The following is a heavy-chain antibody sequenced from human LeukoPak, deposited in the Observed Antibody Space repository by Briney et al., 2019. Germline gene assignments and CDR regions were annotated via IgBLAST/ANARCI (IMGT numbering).Heavy chain of an antibody. CDR2: IYYSGTT. D-gene: IGHD3-16*02. CDR1: GASLSSLTNF. J-gene: IGHJ4*02. V-gene: IGHV4-39*01. CDR3: ARHAALGGVIDFFDY. Sequence: SETLSLTCTVSGASLSSLTNFWGWIRQPPGRGLEWIGSIYYSGTTHYNPSLKSRLTMSVDTSNDQFSLRLSSVTAADTAVYFCARHAALGGVIDFFDYWGQGTLVSVSS.